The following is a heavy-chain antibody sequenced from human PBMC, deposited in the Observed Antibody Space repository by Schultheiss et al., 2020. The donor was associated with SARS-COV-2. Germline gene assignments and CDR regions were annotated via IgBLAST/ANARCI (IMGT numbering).Heavy chain of an antibody. CDR2: IYYSGST. V-gene: IGHV4-34*01. CDR3: ASYSSSWYDY. Sequence: SETLSLTCAVYGGSFSGYYWSWIRQPPGKGLEWIGYIYYSGSTNYNPSLKSRVTISMDTSMNQFSLKLSSVTAADTAVYYCASYSSSWYDYWGQGTLVTVSS. CDR1: GGSFSGYY. J-gene: IGHJ4*02. D-gene: IGHD6-13*01.